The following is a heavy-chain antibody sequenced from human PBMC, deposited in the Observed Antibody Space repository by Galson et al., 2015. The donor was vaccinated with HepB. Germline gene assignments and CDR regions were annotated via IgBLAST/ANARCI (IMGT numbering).Heavy chain of an antibody. Sequence: SLRLSCAASGFTFSSYGMNWVRQAPGKGLEWVSYISGSGSSIYYADSVKGRFTISRDNAKNSLYLQMNSLRAEDTAVYYCAREGTDGRMVTFWGQGTLVTVSS. V-gene: IGHV3-48*03. CDR3: AREGTDGRMVTF. CDR2: ISGSGSSI. D-gene: IGHD3-16*01. J-gene: IGHJ4*02. CDR1: GFTFSSYG.